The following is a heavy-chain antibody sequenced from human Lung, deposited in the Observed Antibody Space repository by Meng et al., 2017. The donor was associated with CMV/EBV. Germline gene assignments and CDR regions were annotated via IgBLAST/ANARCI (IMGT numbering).Heavy chain of an antibody. J-gene: IGHJ6*02. D-gene: IGHD2-8*01. V-gene: IGHV3-21*01. CDR1: GFTFSSYS. CDR2: ISSSSSYI. Sequence: GGSLRLXXAASGFTFSSYSMNWVRQAPGKGLEWVSSISSSSSYIYYADSVKGRFTISRDNAKNSLYLQMNSLRAEDTAVYYCARAMGRYCTNGVCSNYYYYYGMDVWGQGXTVTVSS. CDR3: ARAMGRYCTNGVCSNYYYYYGMDV.